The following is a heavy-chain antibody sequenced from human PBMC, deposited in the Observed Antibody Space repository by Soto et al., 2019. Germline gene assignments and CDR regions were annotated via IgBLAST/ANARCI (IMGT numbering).Heavy chain of an antibody. J-gene: IGHJ3*02. V-gene: IGHV3-33*01. CDR3: ARDSSAVAGARDAFDI. CDR2: IWYDGSNK. D-gene: IGHD6-19*01. CDR1: GFTFSSYG. Sequence: PGGSLRLSCAASGFTFSSYGMHWVRQAPGKGLEWVAVIWYDGSNKYYADSVKGRFTISRDNSKNTLYLQMNSLRAEDTAVYYCARDSSAVAGARDAFDIWGQGTMVTV.